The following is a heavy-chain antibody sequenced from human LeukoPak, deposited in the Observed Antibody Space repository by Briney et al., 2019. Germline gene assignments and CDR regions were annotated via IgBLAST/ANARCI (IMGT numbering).Heavy chain of an antibody. D-gene: IGHD3-10*01. CDR1: GGFIGTYY. CDR2: IYTSGGT. J-gene: IGHJ4*02. Sequence: PSETLSLTCTVSGGFIGTYYWSWIRQPPGKGLEWIGYIYTSGGTNYNPSLKSRVTISVDTSKNQFSLKLRSVTAADTAVYYCARQAYGSGIDSWGQGTLVTVSS. V-gene: IGHV4-4*09. CDR3: ARQAYGSGIDS.